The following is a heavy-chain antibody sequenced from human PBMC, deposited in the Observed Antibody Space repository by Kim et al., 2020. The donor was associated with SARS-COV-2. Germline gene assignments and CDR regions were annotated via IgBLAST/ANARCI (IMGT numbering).Heavy chain of an antibody. D-gene: IGHD6-13*01. CDR3: AKDRPAAGTGDYYYYYGMDV. CDR1: GFTFSSYG. V-gene: IGHV3-30*18. CDR2: ISYDGSNK. Sequence: GGSLRLSCAASGFTFSSYGMHWVRQAPGKGLEWVAVISYDGSNKYYADSVKGRFTISRDNSKNTLYLQMNSLRTEDTAVYYCAKDRPAAGTGDYYYYYGMDVWGQGTTVTVSS. J-gene: IGHJ6*02.